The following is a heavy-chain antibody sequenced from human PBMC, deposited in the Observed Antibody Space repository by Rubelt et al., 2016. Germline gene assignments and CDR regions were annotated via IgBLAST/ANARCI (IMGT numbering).Heavy chain of an antibody. Sequence: QLQLQESGPGLVKPSETLSLTCTVSGDSISSSGYYWGWIRQPPGKGLEWIGSLYYGGGTYYNPACKSRGTISVDTSKNQFSLKLRSVTAADTAVYYCASTTNEYSSSWDFDYWGQGTLVTVSS. V-gene: IGHV4-39*07. J-gene: IGHJ4*02. CDR1: GDSISSSGYY. D-gene: IGHD6-6*01. CDR3: ASTTNEYSSSWDFDY. CDR2: LYYGGGT.